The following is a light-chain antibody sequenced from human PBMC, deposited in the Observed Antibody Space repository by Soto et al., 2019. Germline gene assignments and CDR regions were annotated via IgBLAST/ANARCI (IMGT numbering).Light chain of an antibody. J-gene: IGKJ2*01. CDR3: QQYNSYSYT. Sequence: DIQMTQSPSTLSASVGDRVTITCRASQSISSWLAWYQQKPGKAPKLLIYKASSLQIGVPSRFSGSGSGTEFTLTISRLQPDDFASYYCQQYNSYSYTFGQGTKLEIK. CDR2: KAS. CDR1: QSISSW. V-gene: IGKV1-5*03.